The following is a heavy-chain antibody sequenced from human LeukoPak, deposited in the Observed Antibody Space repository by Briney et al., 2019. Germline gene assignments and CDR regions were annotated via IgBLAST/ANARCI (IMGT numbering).Heavy chain of an antibody. CDR2: IAWDDDK. CDR3: VRTSSQLGVGFDY. J-gene: IGHJ4*02. D-gene: IGHD6-6*01. V-gene: IGHV2-70*19. Sequence: SGPALVKPTQTLTLTCSFSGFSLNARGMSVSWVRQPPGKALEWLALIAWDDDKDYSTSLRTRLTISKDTSKNQVVLRMTNMDPVDTATYYCVRTSSQLGVGFDYWGQGTLVTVSS. CDR1: GFSLNARGMS.